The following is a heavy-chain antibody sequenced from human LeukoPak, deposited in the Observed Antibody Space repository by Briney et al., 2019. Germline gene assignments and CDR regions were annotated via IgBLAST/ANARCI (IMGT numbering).Heavy chain of an antibody. CDR1: GYTFTGYY. V-gene: IGHV1-2*02. Sequence: ASVKVSCKASGYTFTGYYMHWVRQAPGQGLEWMGWINPNSGGTNYAQKFLGRVTMTRDTSISTAYMELSRLRSDDTAVYYCARESNYYDISDYYQGDAFDIWGQGTMVTVSS. D-gene: IGHD3-22*01. J-gene: IGHJ3*02. CDR2: INPNSGGT. CDR3: ARESNYYDISDYYQGDAFDI.